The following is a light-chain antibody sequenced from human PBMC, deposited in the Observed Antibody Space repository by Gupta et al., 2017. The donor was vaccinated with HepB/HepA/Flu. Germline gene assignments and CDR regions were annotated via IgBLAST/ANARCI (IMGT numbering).Light chain of an antibody. Sequence: DIQMTQSPSSLSASVGDRVTITCRASQSISSYLNWYQQKPGKAPKLLIYAASSLQSGVPSRFSGSGSGTDFTLTISSRQPEDFATYYCQQSYSTLPITFGQGTQLEIK. J-gene: IGKJ5*01. CDR3: QQSYSTLPIT. CDR1: QSISSY. CDR2: AAS. V-gene: IGKV1-39*01.